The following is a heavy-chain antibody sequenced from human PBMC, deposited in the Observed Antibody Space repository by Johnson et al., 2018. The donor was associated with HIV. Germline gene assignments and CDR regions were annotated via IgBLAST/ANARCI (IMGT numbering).Heavy chain of an antibody. V-gene: IGHV3-30*04. D-gene: IGHD3-10*01. Sequence: VESGGGVVQPGRSLRLSCAASGFTFSSYALHWVRQAPGKGLEWVAVISYDGSNKYYADSVKGLFTLSRDNTKNTLYLQMNRLRAEDTAVYYCARRMVQGVIITSGAFDIWGQGTMVTVSS. J-gene: IGHJ3*02. CDR3: ARRMVQGVIITSGAFDI. CDR1: GFTFSSYA. CDR2: ISYDGSNK.